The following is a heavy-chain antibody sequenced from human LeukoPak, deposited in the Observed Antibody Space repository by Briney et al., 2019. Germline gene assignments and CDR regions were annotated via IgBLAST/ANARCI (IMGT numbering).Heavy chain of an antibody. CDR1: RGSFSGYY. V-gene: IGHV4-34*01. CDR3: ARGGTMIETIDY. CDR2: VNHSEGT. J-gene: IGHJ4*02. Sequence: SETLSLTCAVYRGSFSGYYWSWIRQPPGKGLEWIAEVNHSEGTNYNPSLRSRVTISVDTSKNQFSLKLSSVTAADTAVYYCARGGTMIETIDYWGQGTLVTVSS. D-gene: IGHD3-22*01.